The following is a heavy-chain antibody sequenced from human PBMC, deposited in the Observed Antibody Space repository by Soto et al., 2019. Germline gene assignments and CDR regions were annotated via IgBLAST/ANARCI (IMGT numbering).Heavy chain of an antibody. V-gene: IGHV4-59*01. CDR1: GGTINSYS. D-gene: IGHD6-19*01. J-gene: IGHJ4*02. CDR3: VRDYYTSGWPTFDY. CDR2: ISNIGTT. Sequence: ASETLSLTCTVAGGTINSYSWSWIRQPPGKRLEWIGYISNIGTTNYNPSLKSRVTISADTSKNQLSLKLKSVIAADTGVYYCVRDYYTSGWPTFDYRGQGILGTVSS.